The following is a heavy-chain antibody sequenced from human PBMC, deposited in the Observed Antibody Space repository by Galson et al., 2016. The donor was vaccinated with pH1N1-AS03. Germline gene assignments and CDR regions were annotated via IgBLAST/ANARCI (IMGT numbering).Heavy chain of an antibody. CDR2: IFHSGGP. J-gene: IGHJ4*01. D-gene: IGHD2-21*01. V-gene: IGHV4-59*11. CDR3: ARGPGDIYGFFDL. CDR1: GGSLRSRY. Sequence: LSLTCTVSGGSLRSRYWSWIRQPPGKGLEWIGQIFHSGGPRYNPSLNSRVTISVDTFKGQFSLKITSLTAADTAVYYCARGPGDIYGFFDLWGHGTLVTV.